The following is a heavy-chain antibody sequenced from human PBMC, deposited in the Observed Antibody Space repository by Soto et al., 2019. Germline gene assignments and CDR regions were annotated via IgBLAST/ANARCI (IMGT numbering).Heavy chain of an antibody. CDR3: ARLPRTLYSSSAG. CDR1: GGSISSGDYY. J-gene: IGHJ4*02. Sequence: SETLSLTCTVSGGSISSGDYYWSWIRQPPGKGLEWIGYIYYSGSTYYNPSLKSRVTISVDTSKNQFSLKLSSVTAADTAVYYFARLPRTLYSSSAGRGQGTLDTVSS. CDR2: IYYSGST. D-gene: IGHD6-13*01. V-gene: IGHV4-30-4*01.